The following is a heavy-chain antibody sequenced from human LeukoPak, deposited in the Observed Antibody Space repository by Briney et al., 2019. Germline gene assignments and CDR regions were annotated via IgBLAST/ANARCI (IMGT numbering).Heavy chain of an antibody. J-gene: IGHJ4*02. V-gene: IGHV4-34*01. CDR2: INHSGST. CDR1: GGSFSGYY. Sequence: SETLSLTCAVYGGSFSGYYWSWIRQPPGKGLEWIGEINHSGSTNYNPSLKSRVTISVDTSKNQFSLKLSSVTAADTAVYYCATQSQTVVDYWGQGTLVTVSS. D-gene: IGHD4-23*01. CDR3: ATQSQTVVDY.